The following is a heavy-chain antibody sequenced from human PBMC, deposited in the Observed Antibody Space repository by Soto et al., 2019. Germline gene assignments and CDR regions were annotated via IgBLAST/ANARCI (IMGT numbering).Heavy chain of an antibody. CDR1: GFTFKTHA. Sequence: QVQLVESGGGVVQPGTSLRLSCAASGFTFKTHAMHWVRQAPGKGLEWMAVIAYDGNEKFYADSVKGRFTISRDNSENAVYLKIKTLRNEDTAVYYCGKDVGDYVPYYYGVDVWGQGTTVTVSS. V-gene: IGHV3-30*18. CDR3: GKDVGDYVPYYYGVDV. J-gene: IGHJ6*02. CDR2: IAYDGNEK. D-gene: IGHD1-26*01.